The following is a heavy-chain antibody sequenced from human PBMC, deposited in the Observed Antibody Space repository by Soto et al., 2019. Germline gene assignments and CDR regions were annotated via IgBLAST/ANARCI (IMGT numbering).Heavy chain of an antibody. CDR2: ISFDGSNK. CDR3: AKNLPVTYYDKSPALDI. Sequence: GGSLRLSCAASGLTFSSYGMHWVRQAPGKGLEWVAVISFDGSNKYYADSVKGRFTISRDNSKNTLYLQMNSLRAEDAAVYYCAKNLPVTYYDKSPALDIWGQGTMVTVSS. V-gene: IGHV3-30*18. J-gene: IGHJ3*02. D-gene: IGHD3-22*01. CDR1: GLTFSSYG.